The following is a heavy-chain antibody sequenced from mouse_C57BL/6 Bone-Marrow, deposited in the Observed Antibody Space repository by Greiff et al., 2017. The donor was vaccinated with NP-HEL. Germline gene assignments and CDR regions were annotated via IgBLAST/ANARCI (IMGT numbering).Heavy chain of an antibody. CDR3: ARDQYYGSSSFAY. V-gene: IGHV5-4*01. CDR2: ISDGGSYT. J-gene: IGHJ3*01. D-gene: IGHD1-1*01. Sequence: VQLKESGGGLVKPGGSLKLSCAASGFTFSSYAMSWVRQTPEKRLEWVATISDGGSYTYYPDNVKGRFTISRDNAKNNLYLQMSHLKSEDTAMYYCARDQYYGSSSFAYWGQGTLVTVSA. CDR1: GFTFSSYA.